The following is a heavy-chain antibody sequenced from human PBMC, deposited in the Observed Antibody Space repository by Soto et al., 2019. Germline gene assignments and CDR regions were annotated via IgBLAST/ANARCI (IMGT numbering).Heavy chain of an antibody. D-gene: IGHD2-2*01. V-gene: IGHV3-30-3*01. J-gene: IGHJ6*02. CDR3: AREGSTRTEDSYYYYGMDV. Sequence: GGSLRLSWAASGFSSRIFPMHWVRQAQGKGLEWVVVLSSDGSDTNYADSVKGRFTGPRDNSKNTLYLQMNSLRIGDTAVYYCAREGSTRTEDSYYYYGMDVWGQGTTVTVSS. CDR1: GFSSRIFP. CDR2: LSSDGSDT.